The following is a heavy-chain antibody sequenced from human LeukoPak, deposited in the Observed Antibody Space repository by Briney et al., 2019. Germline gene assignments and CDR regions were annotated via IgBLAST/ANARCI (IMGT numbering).Heavy chain of an antibody. J-gene: IGHJ3*02. CDR3: ARDLSDYGDHPMI. CDR2: IYYSGST. V-gene: IGHV4-59*12. D-gene: IGHD4-17*01. Sequence: SSETLSLTCAVSGGSISSYYWSWIRQPPGKGLEWIGYIYYSGSTNYNPSLKSRVTISVDTSKNQFSLKLSSVTAADTAVYYCARDLSDYGDHPMIWGQGTMVTVSS. CDR1: GGSISSYY.